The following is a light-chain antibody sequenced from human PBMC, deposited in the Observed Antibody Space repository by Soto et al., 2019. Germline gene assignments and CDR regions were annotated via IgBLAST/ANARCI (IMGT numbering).Light chain of an antibody. CDR2: DAL. Sequence: PGERATRSCKTSQSVGSYLAWIQKKPGQAPRLLIYDALNRATGIPARFSGSGSGTDFTLTISSLEPEDFAVYYCQQRAHWPPYTFGQGTKLEIK. CDR1: QSVGSY. J-gene: IGKJ2*01. V-gene: IGKV3-11*01. CDR3: QQRAHWPPYT.